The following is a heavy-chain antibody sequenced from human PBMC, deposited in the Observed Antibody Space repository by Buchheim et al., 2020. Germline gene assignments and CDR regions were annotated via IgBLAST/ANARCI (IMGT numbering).Heavy chain of an antibody. CDR2: INSDGSST. D-gene: IGHD2-2*03. Sequence: EVQLVESGGGLVQPGGSLRLSCAASGFTFSSYWMHWVRQAPGKGLVWVSRINSDGSSTSYADSVKGRFTISSDNAKKTLYLQMNSLRAEDTAVYYCARGGMAIVVVPAAIPGRYYGMDVWGQGTT. J-gene: IGHJ6*02. CDR3: ARGGMAIVVVPAAIPGRYYGMDV. CDR1: GFTFSSYW. V-gene: IGHV3-74*01.